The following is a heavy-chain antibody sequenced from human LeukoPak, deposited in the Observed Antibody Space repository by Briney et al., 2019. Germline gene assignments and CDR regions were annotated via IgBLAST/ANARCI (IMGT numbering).Heavy chain of an antibody. D-gene: IGHD3-9*01. Sequence: ASVKVSCKASGYMYAVFGITWVRQAPGQGLEWMGSIRVHNGDTNYAQKSRGRLTMTTDTSATTAYMELRSLKSDDTAVYYCARDRYDVGVASDIWGQGTMVTVSS. CDR3: ARDRYDVGVASDI. V-gene: IGHV1-18*01. CDR2: IRVHNGDT. CDR1: GYMYAVFG. J-gene: IGHJ3*02.